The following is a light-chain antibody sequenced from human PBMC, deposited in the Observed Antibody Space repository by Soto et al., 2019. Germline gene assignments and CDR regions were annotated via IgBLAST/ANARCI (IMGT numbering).Light chain of an antibody. Sequence: AIRMTQSPSSFSASTGDRVTITCRASQDISTSLAWYQQKPGKAPKLLIYSASSLQSGVPANFSGSGSGTDFTLTISRLHSEDFATYYCQQYYSYPYTFGQGTKVEIK. V-gene: IGKV1-8*01. J-gene: IGKJ2*01. CDR2: SAS. CDR1: QDISTS. CDR3: QQYYSYPYT.